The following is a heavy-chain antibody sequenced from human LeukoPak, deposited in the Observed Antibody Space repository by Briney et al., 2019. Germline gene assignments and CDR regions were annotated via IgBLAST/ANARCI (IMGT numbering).Heavy chain of an antibody. D-gene: IGHD4-17*01. J-gene: IGHJ3*02. CDR3: ASVTAVTTKGHGAFDI. Sequence: SVKVSCKASGGTFSSYAISWVRQAPGQGLEWMGGILPIFGSANYAQKFQGRVTITADESTSTAYMELSSLRSEDTAVYYCASVTAVTTKGHGAFDIWGQGTLVTVSS. CDR1: GGTFSSYA. V-gene: IGHV1-69*13. CDR2: ILPIFGSA.